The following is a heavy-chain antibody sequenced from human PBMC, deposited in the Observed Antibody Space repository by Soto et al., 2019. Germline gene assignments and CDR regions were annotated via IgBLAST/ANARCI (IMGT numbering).Heavy chain of an antibody. J-gene: IGHJ6*04. CDR3: AKAHGMDV. Sequence: EVQVLESGGGLAQPGGSLRLSCVASGFTFSDYAMAWVRQSPGKGLEWVSSISGSGGSTYYADSVKGRFTISRDNSKNSVFLQMNTRRAEDSAVYYCAKAHGMDVWGKGATVTVSS. CDR2: ISGSGGST. CDR1: GFTFSDYA. V-gene: IGHV3-23*01.